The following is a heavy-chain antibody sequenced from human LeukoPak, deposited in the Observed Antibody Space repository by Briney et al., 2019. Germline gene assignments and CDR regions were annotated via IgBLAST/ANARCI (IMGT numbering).Heavy chain of an antibody. D-gene: IGHD6-25*01. J-gene: IGHJ5*02. Sequence: SQTLSLTCTVPGGSISSGDYYWSWIRQPPGKGLEWVGYIYYSGSTYYNPSLKSRVTISVDTSKNQFSLKLSSVAAADTDVDYCARERYAARYNWFDPWGQGTLVTVSS. CDR2: IYYSGST. V-gene: IGHV4-30-4*08. CDR1: GGSISSGDYY. CDR3: ARERYAARYNWFDP.